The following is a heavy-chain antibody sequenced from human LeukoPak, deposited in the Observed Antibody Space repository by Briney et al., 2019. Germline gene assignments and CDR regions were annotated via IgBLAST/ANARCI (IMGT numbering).Heavy chain of an antibody. CDR3: ASAGDGQNWFDP. D-gene: IGHD3-10*01. CDR1: GGSFSGYY. V-gene: IGHV4-34*01. CDR2: INHSGST. J-gene: IGHJ5*02. Sequence: PSETLSLTCAVYGGSFSGYYWSWIRQPPGKRLEWIGEINHSGSTNYNPSLKSRVTISVDTSKNQFSLKLSSVTAADTAVYYCASAGDGQNWFDPWGQGTLVTVSS.